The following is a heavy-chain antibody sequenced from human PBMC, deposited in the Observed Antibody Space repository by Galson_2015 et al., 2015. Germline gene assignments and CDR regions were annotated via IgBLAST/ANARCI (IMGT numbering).Heavy chain of an antibody. D-gene: IGHD3-10*01. Sequence: SVKVSCKASGYTFTSYFMHWVRQAPGQGLEWMGIINPSGGSTSYAQKFQGRATMTRDTSTSTVYMELSSLRSEDTAVYYCARDHSGSGSYNYGMDVWGQGTTVTVSS. CDR1: GYTFTSYF. CDR2: INPSGGST. V-gene: IGHV1-46*03. CDR3: ARDHSGSGSYNYGMDV. J-gene: IGHJ6*02.